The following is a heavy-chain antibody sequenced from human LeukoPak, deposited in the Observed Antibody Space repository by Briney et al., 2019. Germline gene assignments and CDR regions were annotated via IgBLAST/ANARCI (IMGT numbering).Heavy chain of an antibody. J-gene: IGHJ4*02. CDR2: INTGKGNT. CDR1: GYTFTDYA. Sequence: GASVKVSCKASGYTFTDYAMHWVRQAPGERLEWMGWINTGKGNTKYSQKFQGRVTITMDTSASTAYMELSSLGSEDTAVYYCARDGDSSAWFYWGQGTLVTVSS. V-gene: IGHV1-3*04. D-gene: IGHD6-19*01. CDR3: ARDGDSSAWFY.